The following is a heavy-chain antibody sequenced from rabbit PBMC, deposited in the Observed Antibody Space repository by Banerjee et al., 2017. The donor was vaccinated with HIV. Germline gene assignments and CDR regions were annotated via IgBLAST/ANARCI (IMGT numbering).Heavy chain of an antibody. CDR3: ARALTDRYWIGLWTVYDYPVYFNL. CDR1: GFSFSSSYW. CDR2: IYAGSSDIT. D-gene: IGHD7-1*01. Sequence: QEQLEESGGDLVKPEGSLTLTCTASGFSFSSSYWICWVHQAPGKGLEWIACIYAGSSDITYYASWAKGRFTISKTSSTTVTLQMTSLTAADTATYFCARALTDRYWIGLWTVYDYPVYFNLRGQGTLVTVS. J-gene: IGHJ4*01. V-gene: IGHV1S45*01.